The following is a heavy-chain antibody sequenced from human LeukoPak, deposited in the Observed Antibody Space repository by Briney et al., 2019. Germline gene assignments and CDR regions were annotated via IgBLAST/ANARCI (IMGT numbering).Heavy chain of an antibody. V-gene: IGHV4-59*01. CDR2: IYYSGST. Sequence: SETLSLTCTVSGGSISSYYWSWIRQPPGKGLEWIGYIYYSGSTNYNPSLKSRVTISVDTSKNQFSLKLSSVTAADTAVYYCASSRQGMKGWFDPWGQGTLVTVSS. CDR3: ASSRQGMKGWFDP. J-gene: IGHJ5*02. D-gene: IGHD3-10*01. CDR1: GGSISSYY.